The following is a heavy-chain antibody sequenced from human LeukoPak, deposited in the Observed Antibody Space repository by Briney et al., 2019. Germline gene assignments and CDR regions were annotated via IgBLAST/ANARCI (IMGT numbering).Heavy chain of an antibody. J-gene: IGHJ4*02. V-gene: IGHV3-48*01. CDR2: ISSSSSSI. CDR1: GFTFSSYS. CDR3: ARVNYGSGSPTFDY. Sequence: GGSLRLSRAASGFTFSSYSMNWVRQAPGKGLEWVSYISSSSSSIYYADSVKGRFTISRDNAKNSLYLQMNSLRAEDTAVYYCARVNYGSGSPTFDYWGQGTLVTVPS. D-gene: IGHD3-10*01.